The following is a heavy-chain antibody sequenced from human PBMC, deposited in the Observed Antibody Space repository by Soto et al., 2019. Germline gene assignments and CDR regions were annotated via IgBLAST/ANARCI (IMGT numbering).Heavy chain of an antibody. V-gene: IGHV3-33*01. Sequence: QVQLVESGGGVVQPGRSLRLSCAASGFTFSSYGMHWVRQAPGKGLEWVAVIWYDGSNKYYADSVKGRFTISRDNSKKTLYRQMNSGRAEETAVYYCVREGYCRGGRCYSVPVFDYWGQGPLVTVSS. CDR2: IWYDGSNK. D-gene: IGHD2-15*01. CDR1: GFTFSSYG. J-gene: IGHJ4*02. CDR3: VREGYCRGGRCYSVPVFDY.